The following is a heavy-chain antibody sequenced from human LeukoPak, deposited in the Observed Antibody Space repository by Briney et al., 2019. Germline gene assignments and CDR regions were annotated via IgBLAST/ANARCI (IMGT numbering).Heavy chain of an antibody. V-gene: IGHV1-69*05. CDR2: IIPIFGTA. D-gene: IGHD5-12*01. Sequence: SVKVSCKASGGTSSNYAISWVRQAPGQGLEWMGGIIPIFGTANYAQKFQGRVTITTDESTSTAYMELSSLRSEDTAVYYCAREDIVAHEIDYWGQGTLVTVSS. CDR3: AREDIVAHEIDY. J-gene: IGHJ4*02. CDR1: GGTSSNYA.